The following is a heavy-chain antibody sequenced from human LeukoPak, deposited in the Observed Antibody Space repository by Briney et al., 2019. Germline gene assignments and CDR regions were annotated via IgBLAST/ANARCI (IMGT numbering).Heavy chain of an antibody. V-gene: IGHV4-59*12. CDR1: GGSISSYY. D-gene: IGHD6-19*01. CDR2: IYYSGST. J-gene: IGHJ4*02. Sequence: SETLSLTCTVSGGSISSYYWSWIRQPPGKGLEWIGYIYYSGSTNYNPSLKSRVTISVGTSKNQFSLKLSSVTAADTAVYYCARGRGSGWSRRPFDYWGQGTLVTVSS. CDR3: ARGRGSGWSRRPFDY.